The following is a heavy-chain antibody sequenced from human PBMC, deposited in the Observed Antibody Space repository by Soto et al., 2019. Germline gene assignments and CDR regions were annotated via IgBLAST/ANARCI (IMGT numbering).Heavy chain of an antibody. CDR1: GGSFSGYY. CDR2: IDQSGST. Sequence: SETLSLTCAVDGGSFSGYYWNWLRQPPGEGLEWIGKIDQSGSTNYNPSLKSRVTMSVDTSKIQFSLKLTSVTAADTAMYYCARASRADAFDIWGQGTVVTVS. V-gene: IGHV4-34*01. CDR3: ARASRADAFDI. J-gene: IGHJ3*02.